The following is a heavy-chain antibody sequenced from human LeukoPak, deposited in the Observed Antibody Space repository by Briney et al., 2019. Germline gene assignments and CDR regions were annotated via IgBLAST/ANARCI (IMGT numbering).Heavy chain of an antibody. CDR1: AFTFSAYA. CDR2: IGGDNKP. J-gene: IGHJ6*02. D-gene: IGHD3-10*02. Sequence: GASLRLSCEASAFTFSAYAMTWVRQAPGKGLEWVSSIGGDNKPHYSESVKGRFAISRDNSKSMLFLQLNSLRAEDTATYYCARALHYYVSMDVWGQGTTVTVYS. V-gene: IGHV3-23*05. CDR3: ARALHYYVSMDV.